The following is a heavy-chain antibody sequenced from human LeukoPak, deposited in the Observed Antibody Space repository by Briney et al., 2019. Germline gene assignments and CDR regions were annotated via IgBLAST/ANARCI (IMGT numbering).Heavy chain of an antibody. V-gene: IGHV1-69*05. D-gene: IGHD6-19*01. CDR1: GGTSSSYA. CDR2: IIPIFGTA. J-gene: IGHJ4*02. Sequence: ASVKVSCKASGGTSSSYAISWVRQAPGQGLEWMGRIIPIFGTANYAQKFQGRVTITTDESTSTAYMELSSLRSEDTAVYYCATSPYSSGWSVWGQGTLVTVSS. CDR3: ATSPYSSGWSV.